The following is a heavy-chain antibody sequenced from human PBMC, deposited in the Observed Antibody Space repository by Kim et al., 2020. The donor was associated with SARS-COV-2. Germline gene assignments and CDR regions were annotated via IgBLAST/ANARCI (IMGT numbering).Heavy chain of an antibody. J-gene: IGHJ4*02. CDR2: FSGSGGDT. Sequence: GGSLRLSCAAAGFTFSSYAMSGAVHAPEGLLTRAGSFSGSGGDTNNAYSVEGRVPIWRDNSKNTMYLQMNSMRAEDTAVYYCAKVFEGSASITMIVAATGYYFDYWGQGTLVTVSS. CDR1: GFTFSSYA. D-gene: IGHD3-22*01. CDR3: AKVFEGSASITMIVAATGYYFDY. V-gene: IGHV3-23*01.